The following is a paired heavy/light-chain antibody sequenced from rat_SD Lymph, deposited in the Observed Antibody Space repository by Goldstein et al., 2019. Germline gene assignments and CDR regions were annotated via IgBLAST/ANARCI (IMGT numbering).Heavy chain of an antibody. CDR1: GFTFSNYD. D-gene: IGHD1-1*01. J-gene: IGHJ2*01. Sequence: EVQLVESGGGLVQPGRSLKLSCAASGFTFSNYDMAWVRQAPTKGLEWVASISTGGGNTYYRDSVKGRFTISRDNAKSTLYLQMDSLRSEDTATYYCARHRGYYSGEAFDYWGQGVMVTVSS. CDR3: ARHRGYYSGEAFDY. V-gene: IGHV5S23*01. CDR2: ISTGGGNT.
Light chain of an antibody. CDR1: QSVSISSINL. J-gene: IGKJ4*01. Sequence: DIVLTQSPVLAVSLGQRATISCRASQSVSISSINLMHWYQQKPGQQPKLLIYRASNLASGIPARFSGSGSGTDFTLTIDPVQADDIAAYYCQQSRESPFTFGSGTKLEIK. CDR2: RAS. CDR3: QQSRESPFT. V-gene: IGKV3S18*01.